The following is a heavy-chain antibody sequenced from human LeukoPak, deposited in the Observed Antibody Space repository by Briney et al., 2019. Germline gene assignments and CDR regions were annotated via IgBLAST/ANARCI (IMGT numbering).Heavy chain of an antibody. CDR1: GYTFTSYG. Sequence: ASVKVSCKASGYTFTSYGISRVRQAPGQGLEWMGWISAYNGNTNYAQKLQGRVTMTTDTSTSTAYMELRSLRSDDTAVYYCAREGRDYVWGSYRFDYWGQGTLVTVSS. V-gene: IGHV1-18*01. CDR3: AREGRDYVWGSYRFDY. D-gene: IGHD3-16*02. CDR2: ISAYNGNT. J-gene: IGHJ4*02.